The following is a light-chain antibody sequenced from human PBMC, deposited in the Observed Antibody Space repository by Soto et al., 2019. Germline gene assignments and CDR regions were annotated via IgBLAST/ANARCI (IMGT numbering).Light chain of an antibody. V-gene: IGKV1-33*01. CDR3: QQYDNLLALT. J-gene: IGKJ4*01. CDR2: DAS. CDR1: QDITIF. Sequence: DIQMTQSPSSLSASIGDRVTMTCRTSQDITIFLNWYQQKPGNAPKLLIYDASNLETGVPSRFRGSGSGTHFTLTIISLQPEDVATYYCQQYDNLLALTFGGGTKVQIK.